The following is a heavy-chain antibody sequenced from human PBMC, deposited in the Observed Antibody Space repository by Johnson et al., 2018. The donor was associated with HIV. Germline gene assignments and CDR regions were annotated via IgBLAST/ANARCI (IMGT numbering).Heavy chain of an antibody. D-gene: IGHD4-23*01. J-gene: IGHJ3*02. CDR1: GFTFSSYA. CDR3: ARDPGNGGRPFDAFDI. CDR2: ISYDGSNK. Sequence: QMQLVESGGGVVQPGRSLRLSCAASGFTFSSYAMHWVRQAPGKGLEWVAVISYDGSNKYYADSVKGRFTISRDNSKNTLYLQMNSLRAEDTAVYYCARDPGNGGRPFDAFDIWGQGTMVTVSS. V-gene: IGHV3-30-3*01.